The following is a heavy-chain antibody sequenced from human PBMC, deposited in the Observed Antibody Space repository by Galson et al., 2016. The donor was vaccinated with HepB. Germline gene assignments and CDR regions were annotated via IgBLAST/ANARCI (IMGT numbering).Heavy chain of an antibody. D-gene: IGHD6-13*01. CDR2: IKHDGSEK. Sequence: SLRLSCAASGFTFSSYWMSWVRQAPGKGLEWVANIKHDGSEKYYVDSVTGRFTISRDNAKNSLFLQMNSLRAEDTAVYYCARDSRRKPYSSSQGGLLDYWGQGTLVTVSS. CDR3: ARDSRRKPYSSSQGGLLDY. V-gene: IGHV3-7*01. J-gene: IGHJ4*02. CDR1: GFTFSSYW.